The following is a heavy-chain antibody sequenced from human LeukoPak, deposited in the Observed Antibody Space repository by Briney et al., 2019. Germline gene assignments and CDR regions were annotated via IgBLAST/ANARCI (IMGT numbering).Heavy chain of an antibody. V-gene: IGHV4-38-2*02. Sequence: SETLSLTCTVSGYSISSGYYWGWIRQPPGKGLEWIGSIYHSGSTYYNPSLKSRVTISVDTSKNQFSLKLSSVTAADTAVYYCARDRGGTTIFDYWGQGTLVTVSS. CDR1: GYSISSGYY. D-gene: IGHD1-1*01. J-gene: IGHJ4*02. CDR3: ARDRGGTTIFDY. CDR2: IYHSGST.